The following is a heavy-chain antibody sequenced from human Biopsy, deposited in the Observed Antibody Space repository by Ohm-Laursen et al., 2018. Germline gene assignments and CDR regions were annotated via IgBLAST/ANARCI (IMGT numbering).Heavy chain of an antibody. V-gene: IGHV1-2*02. CDR1: GYTFTAFS. J-gene: IGHJ2*01. D-gene: IGHD2-2*01. Sequence: ASVKVSCKPSGYTFTAFSVHWLRQAPGQGLEWMGWIHPKSGDTDYPQNFQGRVSMTRDTSISTVYMDLSRLRSDDTAVYYCARGRRHCSGTCSRWYFDLWGRGTLVTVSS. CDR3: ARGRRHCSGTCSRWYFDL. CDR2: IHPKSGDT.